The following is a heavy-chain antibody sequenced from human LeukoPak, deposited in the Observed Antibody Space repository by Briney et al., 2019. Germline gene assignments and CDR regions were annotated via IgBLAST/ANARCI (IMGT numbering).Heavy chain of an antibody. J-gene: IGHJ6*02. CDR1: GGSFSGYY. CDR2: INHSGST. D-gene: IGHD3-10*01. CDR3: ARVRITMVRGVITLRWIYGMDV. Sequence: SETLSLTCAVYGGSFSGYYWSWIRQPPGKGLEWIGEINHSGSTNYNPSLKSRVTISVDTSKNQFSLKLSSVTAADTAVYYCARVRITMVRGVITLRWIYGMDVWGQGTTVTVSS. V-gene: IGHV4-34*01.